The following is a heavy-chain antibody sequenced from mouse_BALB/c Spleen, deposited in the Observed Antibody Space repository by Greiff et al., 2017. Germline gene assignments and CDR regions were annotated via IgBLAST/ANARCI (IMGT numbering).Heavy chain of an antibody. V-gene: IGHV3-2*02. D-gene: IGHD2-1*01. Sequence: EVKLVESGPGLVKPSQSLSLTCTVTGYSITSDYAWNWIRQFPGNKLEWMGYISYSGSTSYNPSLKSRISITRDTSKNQFFLQLNSVTTEDTATYYCARSSYGNYVEYYAMDYWGQGTSVTVSS. CDR1: GYSITSDYA. CDR2: ISYSGST. J-gene: IGHJ4*01. CDR3: ARSSYGNYVEYYAMDY.